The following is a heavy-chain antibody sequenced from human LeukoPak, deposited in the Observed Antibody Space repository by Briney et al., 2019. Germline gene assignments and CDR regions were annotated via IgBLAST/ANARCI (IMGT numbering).Heavy chain of an antibody. Sequence: PSETLSLTCAVRVGSISGVSYYWSWIRQPAGKGLEWIGRIYTSGSTNYNPSLKSRVTISVDTSKNQFALKLSSVTAADTAVYYCAREPDQYYYDSSGYFSYNWFDPWGQGTLVTVGS. J-gene: IGHJ5*02. CDR3: AREPDQYYYDSSGYFSYNWFDP. CDR2: IYTSGST. V-gene: IGHV4-61*02. D-gene: IGHD3-22*01. CDR1: VGSISGVSYY.